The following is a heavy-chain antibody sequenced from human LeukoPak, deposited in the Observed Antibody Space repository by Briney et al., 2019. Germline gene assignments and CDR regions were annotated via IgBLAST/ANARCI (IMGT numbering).Heavy chain of an antibody. V-gene: IGHV3-23*01. CDR1: GLTFSSFA. CDR3: AHAVAGTSGPLLI. Sequence: GGSLRFSVAASGLTFSSFAMSWVPQAPGKGLEWVSAISGSGGSTYYADSVKGRFTISRDNSKNTLYLQMNSLRAEDTAVYYCAHAVAGTSGPLLIWGQGTLVTVSS. J-gene: IGHJ4*02. CDR2: ISGSGGST. D-gene: IGHD6-19*01.